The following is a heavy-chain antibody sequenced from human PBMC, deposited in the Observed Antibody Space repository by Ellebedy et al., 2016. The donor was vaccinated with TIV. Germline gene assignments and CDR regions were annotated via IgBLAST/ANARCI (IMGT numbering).Heavy chain of an antibody. CDR2: FGIGGDA. CDR3: ARGARGGENWHFDL. V-gene: IGHV3-13*01. J-gene: IGHJ2*01. CDR1: GFIFSNYD. D-gene: IGHD3-16*01. Sequence: GESLKISCDASGFIFSNYDMHWVRQVAGKGLEWVSGFGIGGDAYYRASVRGRFTISIEDAKSSLFLQMNSLTVGDTAVYDCARGARGGENWHFDLWGRGTLVAVSS.